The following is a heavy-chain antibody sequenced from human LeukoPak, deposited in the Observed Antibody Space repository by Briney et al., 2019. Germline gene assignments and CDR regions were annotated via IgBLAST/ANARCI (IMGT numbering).Heavy chain of an antibody. CDR1: GYTFTGYY. CDR2: INSNSGGT. CDR3: ARWRGSWFFDY. J-gene: IGHJ4*02. Sequence: ASVKVSCKASGYTFTGYYMHWVRQAPGQGLEWMGWINSNSGGTNFAQKFQGRVTMTRDTSISTAYMQLSRLRSDDTAVYYCARWRGSWFFDYWGQGTLVTVSS. V-gene: IGHV1-2*02. D-gene: IGHD1-26*01.